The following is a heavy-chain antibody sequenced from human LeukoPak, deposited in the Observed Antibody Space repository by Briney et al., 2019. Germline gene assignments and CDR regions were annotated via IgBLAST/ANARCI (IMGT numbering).Heavy chain of an antibody. J-gene: IGHJ4*02. CDR3: AISLVTPFSRFDY. D-gene: IGHD4-23*01. V-gene: IGHV1-24*01. CDR2: FDPEDGET. CDR1: GYTLTELS. Sequence: ASVKVSCKVSGYTLTELSMHWVRQAPGKGLEWMGGFDPEDGETIYAQKFQGRVTITADESTSTAYMELSSLRSEDTAVYYCAISLVTPFSRFDYWGQGTLVTVSS.